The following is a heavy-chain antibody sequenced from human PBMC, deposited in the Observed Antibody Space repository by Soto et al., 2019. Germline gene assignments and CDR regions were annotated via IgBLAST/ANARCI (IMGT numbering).Heavy chain of an antibody. D-gene: IGHD3-9*01. Sequence: QVQLQESGPGLVKPSQTLSLTCTVSGGSISSGDYFWIWIRQSPGKGLEWLGYISSIGSTYYKLSLKSRVSVSRDTSKNQLSLKLSSVTTPDTAVYYCATGLVIRPYISPRMDVWGQGTTVTVSS. CDR2: ISSIGST. V-gene: IGHV4-30-4*01. CDR1: GGSISSGDYF. J-gene: IGHJ6*02. CDR3: ATGLVIRPYISPRMDV.